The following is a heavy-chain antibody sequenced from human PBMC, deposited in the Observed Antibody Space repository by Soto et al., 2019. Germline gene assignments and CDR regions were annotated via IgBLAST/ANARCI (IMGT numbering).Heavy chain of an antibody. D-gene: IGHD3-9*01. J-gene: IGHJ4*01. CDR3: ARMSLFYFFDS. CDR1: SDSMTSYY. CDR2: IYHSGIT. V-gene: IGHV4-59*01. Sequence: SETLSLTCPVSSDSMTSYYWTWIRQPPGKGLECIGYIYHSGITNYNPSLKSRVTISLDTPKNQFSLRLSSVTAADTAVYYCARMSLFYFFDSWGQGTLVTVSS.